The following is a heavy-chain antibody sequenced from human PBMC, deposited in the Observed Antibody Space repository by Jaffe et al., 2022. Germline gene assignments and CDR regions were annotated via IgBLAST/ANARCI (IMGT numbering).Heavy chain of an antibody. J-gene: IGHJ5*02. V-gene: IGHV1-8*01. CDR3: ARGRKSITIFGDSNNWFDP. CDR2: MNPNSGNT. D-gene: IGHD3-3*01. CDR1: GYTFTSYD. Sequence: QVQLVQSGAEVKKPGASVKVSCKASGYTFTSYDINWVRQATGQGLEWMGWMNPNSGNTGYAQKFQGRVTMTRNTSISTAYMELSSLRSEDTAVYYCARGRKSITIFGDSNNWFDPWGQGTLVTVSS.